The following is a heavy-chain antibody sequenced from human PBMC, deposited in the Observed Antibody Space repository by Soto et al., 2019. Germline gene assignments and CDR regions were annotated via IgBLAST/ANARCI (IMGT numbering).Heavy chain of an antibody. Sequence: QVQLVQSGAEVREPGSSVKVSCEASGGTVRSYAINWVRQAPGQGLEWMGGIIPMFGKPNYAEKFLGRVTISTDDSTRTVDMEVPRLKAEDTAVYYCGGSMGIDGFAGMDVWGLGTTVTVSS. CDR2: IIPMFGKP. CDR3: GGSMGIDGFAGMDV. J-gene: IGHJ6*02. D-gene: IGHD3-16*01. CDR1: GGTVRSYA. V-gene: IGHV1-69*01.